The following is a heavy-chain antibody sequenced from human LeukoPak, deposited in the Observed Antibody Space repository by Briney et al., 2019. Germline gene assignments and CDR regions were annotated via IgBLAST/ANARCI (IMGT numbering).Heavy chain of an antibody. J-gene: IGHJ3*02. CDR1: GYTFTSYD. D-gene: IGHD3-3*01. V-gene: IGHV1-8*01. CDR3: AREHGFWSGRYDAFDI. CDR2: MNPNSGNT. Sequence: ASVKVSCKASGYTFTSYDINWVRQATGQGLEWMGWMNPNSGNTGYAQKFQGRVTMTRNTSISTAYMELSSLRSEDTAVYYCAREHGFWSGRYDAFDIWGQGTMVTVSS.